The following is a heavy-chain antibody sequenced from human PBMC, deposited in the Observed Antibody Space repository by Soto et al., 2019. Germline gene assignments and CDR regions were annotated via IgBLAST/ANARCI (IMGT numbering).Heavy chain of an antibody. Sequence: QVQLQESGPGLVKPSQTLSLTCTVSGGSISSGGYYWSWIRQHPGKGLEWIGYIYYSGSTYYNPSLKSRVTISVDTSKNQSSLKLSSVTAADTAVYYCARSYGSGSYNYGMDVWGQGTTVTVSS. J-gene: IGHJ6*02. CDR2: IYYSGST. CDR1: GGSISSGGYY. CDR3: ARSYGSGSYNYGMDV. V-gene: IGHV4-31*03. D-gene: IGHD3-10*01.